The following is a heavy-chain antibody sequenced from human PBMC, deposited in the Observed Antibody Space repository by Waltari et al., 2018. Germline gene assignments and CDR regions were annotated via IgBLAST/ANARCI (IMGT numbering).Heavy chain of an antibody. Sequence: EVQLVESGGGLVQPGGSLRLSCAVSGFTLSNYWMGGVRQAPGKGLEWVAGIKEDGGRKDYVDSVKGRFTISRDNAKSTLYLQMNSLRAEDTAVFYCVRNRGWQQFDFWGQGTLVTVSS. CDR1: GFTLSNYW. D-gene: IGHD2-15*01. V-gene: IGHV3-7*01. J-gene: IGHJ4*02. CDR3: VRNRGWQQFDF. CDR2: IKEDGGRK.